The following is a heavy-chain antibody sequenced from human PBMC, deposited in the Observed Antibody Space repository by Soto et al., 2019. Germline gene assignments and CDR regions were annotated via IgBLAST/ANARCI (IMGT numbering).Heavy chain of an antibody. V-gene: IGHV1-2*02. CDR2: VNPRSRGT. J-gene: IGHJ6*02. Sequence: ASVKVSCKASGYTFSDYNLYWVRQVPGRGLEWMGRVNPRSRGTNFPQKFLGRVTLATDTSISTAYMELYSLPSDDAAVYYCARGTTTDCSNGVFRHNYVYFMDGWGQGTTVTVSS. D-gene: IGHD2-8*01. CDR3: ARGTTTDCSNGVFRHNYVYFMDG. CDR1: GYTFSDYN.